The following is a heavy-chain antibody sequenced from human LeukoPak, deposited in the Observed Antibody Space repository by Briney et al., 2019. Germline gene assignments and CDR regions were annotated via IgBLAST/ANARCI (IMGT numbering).Heavy chain of an antibody. J-gene: IGHJ4*02. Sequence: GGSLRLSCAASGFTFSSYGMHWVRQAPGKGLEWVAVIWYDGSNKYYADSVKGRFTISRDNSKNTLYLQMNSLRAEDTAVYYCARGVVVVPAAIFVGYYFDYWGQGTLVTVSS. V-gene: IGHV3-33*01. CDR1: GFTFSSYG. CDR3: ARGVVVVPAAIFVGYYFDY. D-gene: IGHD2-2*02. CDR2: IWYDGSNK.